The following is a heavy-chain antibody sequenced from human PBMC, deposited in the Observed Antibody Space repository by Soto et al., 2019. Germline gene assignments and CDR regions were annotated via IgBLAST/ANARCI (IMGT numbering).Heavy chain of an antibody. CDR2: IKQDGSEK. D-gene: IGHD6-19*01. CDR3: ARDGDEYSSEGLNYYGMDV. V-gene: IGHV3-7*05. Sequence: GGSLILSCAASGFTFSSYWMSWVRQAPGKGLEWVANIKQDGSEKYYVDSVKGRFTISRDNAKNSLYLQMNSLRAEDTAVYYCARDGDEYSSEGLNYYGMDVWGQGTTVTVSS. J-gene: IGHJ6*02. CDR1: GFTFSSYW.